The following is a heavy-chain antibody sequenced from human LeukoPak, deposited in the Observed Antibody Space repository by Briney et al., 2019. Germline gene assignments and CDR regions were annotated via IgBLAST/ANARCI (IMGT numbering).Heavy chain of an antibody. Sequence: GGSLRLSCAASGFTVSSNYMHWVRQAPGKGLEWVSAISGSGGSTYYADSVKGRFTISRDNSKNTLYLQMNSLRAEDTAVYYCAKDLRVIVGPLTGWGQGTLVTVSS. CDR3: AKDLRVIVGPLTG. J-gene: IGHJ4*02. D-gene: IGHD1-26*01. V-gene: IGHV3-23*01. CDR2: ISGSGGST. CDR1: GFTVSSNY.